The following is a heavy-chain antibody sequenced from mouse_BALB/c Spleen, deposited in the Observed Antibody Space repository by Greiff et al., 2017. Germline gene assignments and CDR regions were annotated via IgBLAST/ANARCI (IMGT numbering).Heavy chain of an antibody. CDR2: IRAGGST. CDR1: GFSLTSYG. V-gene: IGHV2-9*02. J-gene: IGHJ1*01. D-gene: IGHD1-1*01. CDR3: ARDRYYGTYWYFDV. Sequence: VKLQQSGPGLVAPSQSLSITCTVSGFSLTSYGVHWVRQPPGKGLEWLGVIRAGGSTNYNSALMSRLSISKDNSKSQVFLKMNSLQTDDTAMYYCARDRYYGTYWYFDVWGAGTTVTVSS.